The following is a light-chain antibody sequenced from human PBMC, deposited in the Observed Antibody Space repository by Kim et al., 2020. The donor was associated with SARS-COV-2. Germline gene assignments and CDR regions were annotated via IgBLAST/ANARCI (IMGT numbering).Light chain of an antibody. J-gene: IGLJ2*01. CDR3: SSYTSSSTLV. Sequence: QLVLTQPASVSGSPGQSITISCTGTSSDVGGYNYVSWYQQHPGKVPKLMIYDVSSRPSGVSNRFSGSKSGNTASLTISGLQTEDEADYYCSSYTSSSTLVFGAGTQLTVL. V-gene: IGLV2-14*03. CDR1: SSDVGGYNY. CDR2: DVS.